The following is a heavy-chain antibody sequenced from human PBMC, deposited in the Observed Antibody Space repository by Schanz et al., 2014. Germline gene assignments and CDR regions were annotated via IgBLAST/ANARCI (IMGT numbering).Heavy chain of an antibody. D-gene: IGHD4-17*01. Sequence: HVQLVESGGGVVQPGRSLRLSCAASGFTFSSYGMHLVRQAPCKGLEWVAVIWYDGNNKFYADSVKGRFIISRDNSKNTLDLQMNSLRDEDTALYYCAKDMHKDYGGKPQAFDIWGQGTMVTVSS. CDR3: AKDMHKDYGGKPQAFDI. J-gene: IGHJ3*02. CDR2: IWYDGNNK. CDR1: GFTFSSYG. V-gene: IGHV3-33*06.